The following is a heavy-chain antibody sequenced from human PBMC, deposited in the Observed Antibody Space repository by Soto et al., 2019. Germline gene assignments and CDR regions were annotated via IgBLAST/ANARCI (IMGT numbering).Heavy chain of an antibody. V-gene: IGHV3-30*14. CDR2: ISYDGSNK. J-gene: IGHJ4*02. D-gene: IGHD3-10*02. CDR3: ECSGTYLGTYFDY. Sequence: QVQLVESGGGVVQPGRSLRLSCAASGFTFNSYPMHWVRQAPGKGLEWVAVISYDGSNKYYADSVKGRFTISRDNSKNTLYLPMNSLRAEDTAVYYCECSGTYLGTYFDYWGQGTLVTVSS. CDR1: GFTFNSYP.